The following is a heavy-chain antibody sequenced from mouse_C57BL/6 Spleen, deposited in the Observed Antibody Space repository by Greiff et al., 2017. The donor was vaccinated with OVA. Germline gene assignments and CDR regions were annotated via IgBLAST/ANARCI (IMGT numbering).Heavy chain of an antibody. Sequence: QVQLQQPGAELVKPGASVKMSCKASGYTFTSYWITWVKQRPGQGLEWIGDIYPGSGSTNYNEKFKSKATLTVDTSSSTAYMQLSSLTSEDSAVYYCAREERLRRGFAYRGQGALVTVSA. J-gene: IGHJ3*01. V-gene: IGHV1-55*01. CDR2: IYPGSGST. D-gene: IGHD2-4*01. CDR1: GYTFTSYW. CDR3: AREERLRRGFAY.